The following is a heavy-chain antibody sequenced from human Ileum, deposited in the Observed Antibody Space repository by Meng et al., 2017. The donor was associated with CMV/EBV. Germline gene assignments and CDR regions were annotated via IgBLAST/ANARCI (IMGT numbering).Heavy chain of an antibody. CDR2: VYYGGST. V-gene: IGHV4-39*07. CDR1: NSSSGYC. CDR3: AREYRITIFGVVSPFDP. J-gene: IGHJ5*02. D-gene: IGHD3-3*01. Sequence: NSSSGYCWGRIRQHPGKGREWIGSVYYGGSTYYNPSLKSEVTISVDTSKNQFSLKLSSVTAADTAVYYCAREYRITIFGVVSPFDPWGQGTLVTVSS.